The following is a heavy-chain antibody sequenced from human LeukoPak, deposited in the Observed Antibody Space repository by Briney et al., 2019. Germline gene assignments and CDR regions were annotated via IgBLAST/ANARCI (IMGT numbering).Heavy chain of an antibody. Sequence: ASVKVSCKASGYTFTSYGISWVRQAPGQGLEWMGWISAYNGNTNYAQKLQGRVTMTTDTSTSTAYMEPRSLRSDDTAVYYCAADYGYYHSSGPLSLYWGQGTLVTVSS. V-gene: IGHV1-18*01. CDR1: GYTFTSYG. CDR2: ISAYNGNT. D-gene: IGHD3-22*01. J-gene: IGHJ4*02. CDR3: AADYGYYHSSGPLSLY.